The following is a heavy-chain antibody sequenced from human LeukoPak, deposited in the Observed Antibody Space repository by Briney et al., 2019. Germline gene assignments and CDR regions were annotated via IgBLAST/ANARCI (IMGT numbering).Heavy chain of an antibody. CDR3: AKAFNAFDI. V-gene: IGHV4-34*01. J-gene: IGHJ3*02. Sequence: ASETLSLTCAVNDGSFSTYYYTWIRQPPGKGLEWIGETNHYGSTNCNPSLKSRATLSLDTSNNQVSLKVTSVTAADTAVYYCAKAFNAFDIWGQGTMVTVSS. CDR2: TNHYGST. CDR1: DGSFSTYY.